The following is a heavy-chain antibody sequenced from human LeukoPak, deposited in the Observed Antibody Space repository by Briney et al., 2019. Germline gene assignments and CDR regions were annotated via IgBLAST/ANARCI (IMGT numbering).Heavy chain of an antibody. CDR2: IKQDGREK. J-gene: IGHJ4*02. Sequence: GSLRLSCAASGFTFSSYWMTWVRQAPGKGLEWVANIKQDGREKYHVDSVKGRFTISRDNAKNTLYLQMNSLRAEDTAVYYCAREARFYYGSNGYWGQGTLVTVSS. D-gene: IGHD3-10*01. V-gene: IGHV3-7*01. CDR1: GFTFSSYW. CDR3: AREARFYYGSNGY.